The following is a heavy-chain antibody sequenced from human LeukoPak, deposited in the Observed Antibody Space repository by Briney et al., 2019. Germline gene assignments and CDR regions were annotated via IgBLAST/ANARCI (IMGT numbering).Heavy chain of an antibody. CDR1: GFTFSDYY. CDR3: TRDAALVPGKNF. CDR2: ISYSGSTL. D-gene: IGHD6-19*01. J-gene: IGHJ4*02. V-gene: IGHV3-11*04. Sequence: PGGSLRLSCAPSGFTFSDYYMSWIRQAPGKGLEWVSYISYSGSTLYYADSVKGRFTMSRDNAKNSVYLQMNSLRAEDTAFYYCTRDAALVPGKNFWGQGTLVTVSS.